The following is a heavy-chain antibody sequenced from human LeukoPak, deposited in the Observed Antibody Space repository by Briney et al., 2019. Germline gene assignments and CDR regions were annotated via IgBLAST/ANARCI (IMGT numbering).Heavy chain of an antibody. CDR2: IKQDGSEK. J-gene: IGHJ5*02. Sequence: GGSLRLSCAASGFSFSNYWMSWVRQSPGKGLEWVANIKQDGSEKYYLDSVKGRFTISRDNAKNSLYLQMNSLRDEDTAVYYCARVYNWFDLWGQGTQVTVSS. V-gene: IGHV3-7*02. CDR3: ARVYNWFDL. CDR1: GFSFSNYW.